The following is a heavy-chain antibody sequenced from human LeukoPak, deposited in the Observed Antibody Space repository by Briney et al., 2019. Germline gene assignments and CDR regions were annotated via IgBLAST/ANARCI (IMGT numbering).Heavy chain of an antibody. V-gene: IGHV3-7*01. CDR2: IKEDGSEK. CDR1: VFTFSNYW. J-gene: IGHJ6*03. CDR3: AREDWTGGYCSGGSCYSRFFYFYYMDV. D-gene: IGHD2-15*01. Sequence: GGSLRLSCAASVFTFSNYWMSWVRQAPGKGLEWVANIKEDGSEKYYVDSVKGRFTISRDNTKNSLYLQMNSLRAEDTAVYYCAREDWTGGYCSGGSCYSRFFYFYYMDVWGKGTTVTISS.